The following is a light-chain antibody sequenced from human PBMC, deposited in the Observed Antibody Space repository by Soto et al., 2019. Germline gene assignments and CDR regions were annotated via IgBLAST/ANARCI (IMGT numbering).Light chain of an antibody. CDR2: DAS. Sequence: DIHMTQSPSTLSASVGDRVTITCRASQSISSWLAWYQQKPGKAPKLLIYDASSLESGVPSRFSGSGSGTEFTLTISSLQPDDFATYYCQQYNSYPITFGQGTRL. CDR3: QQYNSYPIT. CDR1: QSISSW. J-gene: IGKJ5*01. V-gene: IGKV1-5*01.